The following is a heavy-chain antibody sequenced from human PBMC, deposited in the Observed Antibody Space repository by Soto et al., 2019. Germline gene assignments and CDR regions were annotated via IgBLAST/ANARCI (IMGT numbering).Heavy chain of an antibody. J-gene: IGHJ6*02. Sequence: RGSLRLSWAASGFIFSFHNMNWVRQAPGKGLEWVSSITGSSSDIFYADSVKGRFTISRDNAKNTVYLQVNSLRAEDTGVYYCARLVASETGYGMDVWGQGTTVTVSS. CDR2: ITGSSSDI. V-gene: IGHV3-21*06. D-gene: IGHD3-9*01. CDR1: GFIFSFHN. CDR3: ARLVASETGYGMDV.